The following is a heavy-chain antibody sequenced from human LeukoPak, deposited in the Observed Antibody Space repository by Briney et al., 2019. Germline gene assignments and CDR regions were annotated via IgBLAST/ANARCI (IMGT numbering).Heavy chain of an antibody. CDR1: GFIFNNYG. D-gene: IGHD3-22*01. J-gene: IGHJ4*02. V-gene: IGHV3-23*01. CDR2: ISNDGGGT. Sequence: AGGSLKLSCAACGFIFNNYGLVWVRQAPGKGLEWVSAISNDGGGTTYADFVKGRFSVSGDNSKNTLFPQMNSLRAEDTALYYCAKGSSGYFFDLWGQGTLVTVSS. CDR3: AKGSSGYFFDL.